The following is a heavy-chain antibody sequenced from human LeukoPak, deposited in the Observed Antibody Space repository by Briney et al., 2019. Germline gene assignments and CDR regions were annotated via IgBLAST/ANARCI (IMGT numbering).Heavy chain of an antibody. CDR3: ARRRILGYCISASCRAYFDY. V-gene: IGHV4-38-2*01. J-gene: IGHJ4*02. D-gene: IGHD2-2*01. CDR1: GYSLSSGYY. CDR2: IYHSGST. Sequence: SETLSLTCAVSGYSLSSGYYWDWIRQPPGKGLEWIGTIYHSGSTYYNPSLKSRITLSVDTSKNQFSLKLSSVTAADTALYYCARRRILGYCISASCRAYFDYWGQGTLVTVSS.